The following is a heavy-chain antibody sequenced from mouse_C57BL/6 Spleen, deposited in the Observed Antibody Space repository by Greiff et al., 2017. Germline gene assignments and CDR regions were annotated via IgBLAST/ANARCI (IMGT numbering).Heavy chain of an antibody. Sequence: EVKVVESGGGLVKPGGSLKLSCAASGFTFSDYGMHWVRQAPEKGLAWVAYISSGSSTIYYADTVKGRFTISRDNAKNTLFLQMTSLRSEDTAMYYCARPRVITTVVDWYFDVWGTGTTVTVSS. V-gene: IGHV5-17*01. CDR2: ISSGSSTI. CDR3: ARPRVITTVVDWYFDV. CDR1: GFTFSDYG. J-gene: IGHJ1*03. D-gene: IGHD1-1*01.